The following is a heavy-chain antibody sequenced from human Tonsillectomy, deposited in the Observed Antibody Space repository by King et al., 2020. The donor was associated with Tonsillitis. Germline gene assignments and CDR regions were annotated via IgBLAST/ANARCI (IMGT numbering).Heavy chain of an antibody. D-gene: IGHD3-3*01. J-gene: IGHJ5*02. V-gene: IGHV1-2*04. Sequence: QLVQSGAEVKKPGASVKVSCKASGYTFTGYYMHWVRQAPGQGLEWMGWINPNSGGTNYAQKFQGWVTMTRDTSISTAYMELSRLRSDHTAVYYCARGSSITIFGVVKDWFDPWGQGTLVTVSS. CDR1: GYTFTGYY. CDR2: INPNSGGT. CDR3: ARGSSITIFGVVKDWFDP.